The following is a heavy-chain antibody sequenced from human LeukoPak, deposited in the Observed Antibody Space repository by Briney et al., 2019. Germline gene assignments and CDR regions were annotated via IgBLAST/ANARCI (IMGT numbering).Heavy chain of an antibody. J-gene: IGHJ3*02. CDR3: ARGSVNYCSSTSCSGAFDI. Sequence: SETLSLTCTVSGGSISSGGYYWSWIRQHPGKGLEWIGYIYYSGSTYYNPSLKSRVTISVDTSKNQFSLKLSSVTAADTAVYYCARGSVNYCSSTSCSGAFDIWGQGTMVTVSS. D-gene: IGHD2-2*01. V-gene: IGHV4-31*03. CDR1: GGSISSGGYY. CDR2: IYYSGST.